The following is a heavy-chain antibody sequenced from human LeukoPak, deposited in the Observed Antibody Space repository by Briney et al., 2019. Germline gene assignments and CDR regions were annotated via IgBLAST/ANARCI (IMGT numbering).Heavy chain of an antibody. CDR2: IYYTGST. V-gene: IGHV4-59*12. Sequence: SETLSLTCSVSGGSITSYYWTWIRQPPGKGLDWIGYIYYTGSTNYNPSLKSRVTISLDTSKNQFSLKLSSVTAADTAVYYCARRMRNAFDIWGQGTMVTVSS. J-gene: IGHJ3*02. D-gene: IGHD2-15*01. CDR1: GGSITSYY. CDR3: ARRMRNAFDI.